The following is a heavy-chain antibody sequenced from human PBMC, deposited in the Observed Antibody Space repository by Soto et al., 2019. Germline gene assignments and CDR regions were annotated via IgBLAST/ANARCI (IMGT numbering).Heavy chain of an antibody. CDR1: GFTFSSYG. D-gene: IGHD6-19*01. Sequence: GGSLRLSCAASGFTFSSYGMHWVRQAPGKGLEWVAVIWYDGSNKYYADSMKGRFTISRDNSKNTLYLQMNSLRAEDTAVYYCARNLNIAVAGYYYYYYGMDVWGQGTTVTVSS. CDR2: IWYDGSNK. J-gene: IGHJ6*02. V-gene: IGHV3-33*01. CDR3: ARNLNIAVAGYYYYYYGMDV.